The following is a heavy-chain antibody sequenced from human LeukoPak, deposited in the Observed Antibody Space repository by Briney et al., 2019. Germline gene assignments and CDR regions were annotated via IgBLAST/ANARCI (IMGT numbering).Heavy chain of an antibody. Sequence: SGTLSLTCAVSGGSISSTNWGNWWSWVRQPPGKGLEWIGEVYHSGSTNYNPSLKSRVTMSVDTSKNQFSLKLSSVTAADTAVYYCARDQGATEGRDAFDIWGQGTMVTVSS. V-gene: IGHV4-4*02. D-gene: IGHD1-26*01. CDR3: ARDQGATEGRDAFDI. CDR1: GGSISSTNWGNW. CDR2: VYHSGST. J-gene: IGHJ3*02.